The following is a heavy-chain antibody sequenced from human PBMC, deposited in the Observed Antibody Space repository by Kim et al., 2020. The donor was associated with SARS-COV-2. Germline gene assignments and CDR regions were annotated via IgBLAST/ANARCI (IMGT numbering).Heavy chain of an antibody. CDR2: SGSSR. CDR3: TRGTNAD. V-gene: IGHV3-48*03. J-gene: IGHJ4*02. Sequence: SGSSRNYADSVKGRFTISRDNAKNSLYLQMNSLRAEDTAVYYCTRGTNADWGQGTLVTVSS.